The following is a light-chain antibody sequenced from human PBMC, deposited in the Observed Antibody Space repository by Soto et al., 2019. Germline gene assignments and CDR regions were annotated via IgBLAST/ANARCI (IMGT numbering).Light chain of an antibody. CDR3: SSYTTSITHV. CDR1: SSDVGAFDY. V-gene: IGLV2-14*03. Sequence: QSVLTQPASVSGSPGQSITISCTGSSSDVGAFDYVCWHQQHTGKAPKLLIFDVSSRPSGVSSRFSASKSGNTASLTISGLQAEDEADYYCSSYTTSITHVFGTGTKLTVL. J-gene: IGLJ1*01. CDR2: DVS.